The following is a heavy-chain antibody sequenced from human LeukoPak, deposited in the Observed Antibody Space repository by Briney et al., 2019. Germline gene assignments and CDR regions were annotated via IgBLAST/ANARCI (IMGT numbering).Heavy chain of an antibody. CDR3: ARVSPPGYGILEK. J-gene: IGHJ4*02. D-gene: IGHD5-18*01. CDR2: INTSGDT. Sequence: PSETLSLTCTVSGGSITNYYWSWIRQSAGKGLEWSGRINTSGDTSYNPSIRSRVTMSVDTSKNQFSLKLSSVTAADTAMYYCARVSPPGYGILEKWGQGTLVTVSS. V-gene: IGHV4-4*07. CDR1: GGSITNYY.